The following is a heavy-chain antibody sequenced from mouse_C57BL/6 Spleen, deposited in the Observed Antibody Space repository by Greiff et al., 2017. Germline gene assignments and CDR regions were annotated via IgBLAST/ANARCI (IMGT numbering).Heavy chain of an antibody. Sequence: EVKLVESGGGLVKPGGSLKLSCAASGFTFSDYGMHWVRQAPEKGLEWVAYISSGSSTIYYADTVKGRFTISRDNAKNTLFLQMTSLRSEDTAMYYCARPTMVTTDYAMDYWGQGTSVTVSA. CDR2: ISSGSSTI. CDR3: ARPTMVTTDYAMDY. V-gene: IGHV5-17*01. CDR1: GFTFSDYG. J-gene: IGHJ4*01. D-gene: IGHD2-1*01.